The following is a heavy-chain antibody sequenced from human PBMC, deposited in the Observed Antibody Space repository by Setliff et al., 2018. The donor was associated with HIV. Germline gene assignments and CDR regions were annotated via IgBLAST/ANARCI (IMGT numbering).Heavy chain of an antibody. V-gene: IGHV4-4*07. CDR2: IYTSGST. CDR3: ARGFSGDYLFTGYLDV. Sequence: SETLSLTCTVSGGSISSYYWSWIRQPAGKGLEWIGRIYTSGSTNYNPSLKSRVTMSVDTSKNQFSLKLSSVTAADTAFYYCARGFSGDYLFTGYLDVWGKGTTVTVSS. CDR1: GGSISSYY. D-gene: IGHD3-22*01. J-gene: IGHJ6*03.